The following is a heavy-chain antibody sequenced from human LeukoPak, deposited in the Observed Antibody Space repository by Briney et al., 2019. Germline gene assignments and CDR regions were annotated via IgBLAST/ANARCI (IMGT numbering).Heavy chain of an antibody. CDR1: SGSFSGYY. V-gene: IGHV4-34*01. Sequence: SETLSLTCAVYSGSFSGYYWSWIRQPPGKGLEWIGEINHSGSTNYNPSLKSRVTISVDTSKNQFSLKLSSVTAADTAVYYCARSRLHLNWFDPWGQGTLVTVSS. J-gene: IGHJ5*02. CDR2: INHSGST. CDR3: ARSRLHLNWFDP. D-gene: IGHD2-21*02.